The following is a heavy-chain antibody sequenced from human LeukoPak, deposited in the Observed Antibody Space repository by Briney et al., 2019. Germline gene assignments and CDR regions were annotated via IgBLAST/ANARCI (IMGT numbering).Heavy chain of an antibody. D-gene: IGHD3-10*01. CDR2: INSDGGTT. CDR3: ATDSYVSGSYYRLFY. Sequence: PGGSLRLSCAASGFTFSSYGMSWVRQAPGKGLVWASGINSDGGTTTYADSVKGRFTISRDNAKNTLYLQMNNLRAEDTAIYYCATDSYVSGSYYRLFYWGQGTLVTVSS. CDR1: GFTFSSYG. V-gene: IGHV3-74*01. J-gene: IGHJ4*02.